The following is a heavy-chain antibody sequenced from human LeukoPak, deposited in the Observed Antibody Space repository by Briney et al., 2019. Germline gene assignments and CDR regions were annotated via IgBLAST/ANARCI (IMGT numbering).Heavy chain of an antibody. CDR1: GFPLSSYG. D-gene: IGHD4-23*01. Sequence: GGSLRLSCAASGFPLSSYGMSWVRQAPGKGLEWVSAISGGGGSTYYADSVKGRFTISRDNSKNTLYLQMNSLRAEDTAVYYCANLLRWEPYWGQGTLVTVSS. V-gene: IGHV3-23*01. J-gene: IGHJ4*02. CDR3: ANLLRWEPY. CDR2: ISGGGGST.